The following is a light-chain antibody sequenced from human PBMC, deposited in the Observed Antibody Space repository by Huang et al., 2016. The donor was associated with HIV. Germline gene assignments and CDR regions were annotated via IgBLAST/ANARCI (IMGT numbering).Light chain of an antibody. J-gene: IGKJ5*01. V-gene: IGKV1-33*01. Sequence: DIQMTQSPSSLSASVGEKVTITCQASQDISNYLSWYQQRPGKAPKLLIYYASNLETGVPSRFSASGSGTDFTVTINGLQPEDIATYYCQQYDSLPVTFGQGTRLEIK. CDR3: QQYDSLPVT. CDR2: YAS. CDR1: QDISNY.